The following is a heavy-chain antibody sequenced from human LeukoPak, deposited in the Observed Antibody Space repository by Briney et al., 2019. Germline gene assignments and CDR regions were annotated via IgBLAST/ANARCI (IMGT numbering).Heavy chain of an antibody. Sequence: SVKVSCKASGGTFSSYTISWVRQAPGQGLEWMGRIIPILGIANYAQKFQGRVTITADKSTSTAYMELSSLRSEDTAVYYCAMSPGSNYFDYWGQGTLVTVSS. CDR1: GGTFSSYT. CDR2: IIPILGIA. CDR3: AMSPGSNYFDY. J-gene: IGHJ4*02. V-gene: IGHV1-69*02. D-gene: IGHD4-11*01.